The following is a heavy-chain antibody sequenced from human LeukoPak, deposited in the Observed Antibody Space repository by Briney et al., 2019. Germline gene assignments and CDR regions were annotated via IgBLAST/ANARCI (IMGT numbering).Heavy chain of an antibody. Sequence: GSLRLSCAASGFTFTSHAMSWVRQAPGRGLEWVSAISGSTATTYYADSVKGRFTISRDNAKNSLYLQMNSLRAEDTAVYYCARDDFWSGYYYMDVWGKGTTVTVSS. CDR1: GFTFTSHA. CDR3: ARDDFWSGYYYMDV. J-gene: IGHJ6*03. D-gene: IGHD3-3*01. CDR2: ISGSTATT. V-gene: IGHV3-23*01.